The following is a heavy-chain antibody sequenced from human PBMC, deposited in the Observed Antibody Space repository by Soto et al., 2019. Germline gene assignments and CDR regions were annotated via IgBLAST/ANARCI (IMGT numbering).Heavy chain of an antibody. Sequence: PSETLSLTCTVSGGSISYSTYYWGWIRQPPGKGLEWIGSIYYSGSTYYNPSLKSRVTISVDTSKNQFSLKLSSVTAADTAVYYCAGLNYYDSSGYYFTFDYCGQGTLVTVSS. D-gene: IGHD3-22*01. CDR1: GGSISYSTYY. CDR2: IYYSGST. J-gene: IGHJ4*02. CDR3: AGLNYYDSSGYYFTFDY. V-gene: IGHV4-39*01.